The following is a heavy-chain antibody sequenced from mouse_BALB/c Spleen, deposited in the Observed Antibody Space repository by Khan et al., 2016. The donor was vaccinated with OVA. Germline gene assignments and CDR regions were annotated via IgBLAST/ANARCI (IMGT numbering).Heavy chain of an antibody. D-gene: IGHD1-1*02. CDR3: ARAGYGGFAY. Sequence: EVELVESGGGLVKPGGSLKLSCAASGFTFSDYYMYWVRQTPEKRLEWVATISDGGSSTYYPDSVKGRFTISRDNAKNKLYLQMSSLKSEDTAIYYCARAGYGGFAYWGQGTLVTVSA. J-gene: IGHJ3*01. V-gene: IGHV5-4*02. CDR2: ISDGGSST. CDR1: GFTFSDYY.